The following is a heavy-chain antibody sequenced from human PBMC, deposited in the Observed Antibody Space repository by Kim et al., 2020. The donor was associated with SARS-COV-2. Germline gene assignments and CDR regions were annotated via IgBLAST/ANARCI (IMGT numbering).Heavy chain of an antibody. D-gene: IGHD3-3*01. CDR3: ASPSYYDFWSHYYHGMDV. CDR2: IYPGDSDT. CDR1: GYSFTSYW. J-gene: IGHJ6*02. V-gene: IGHV5-51*01. Sequence: GESLKISCQGSGYSFTSYWIGWVRQMPGKGLEWMGIIYPGDSDTRYSPSFQGQVTISADKSISTAYLQWSSLKASDTAMYYCASPSYYDFWSHYYHGMDVWGQGTTVTVSS.